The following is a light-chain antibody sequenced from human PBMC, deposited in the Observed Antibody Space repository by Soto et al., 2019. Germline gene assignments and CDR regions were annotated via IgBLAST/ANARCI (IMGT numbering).Light chain of an antibody. CDR1: QGIGND. Sequence: AIQVTQSPSSLSASVGDRVTISCRASQGIGNDLGWYQQKPGEAPKLLLYEASTLQTGVASRFSGSGSGTDFTLTISRLQPEDFATYYCLQDYVYPWTFGRGTKVEVK. J-gene: IGKJ1*01. V-gene: IGKV1-6*01. CDR3: LQDYVYPWT. CDR2: EAS.